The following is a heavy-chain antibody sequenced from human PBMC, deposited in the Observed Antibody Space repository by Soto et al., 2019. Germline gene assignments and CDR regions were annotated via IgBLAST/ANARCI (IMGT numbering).Heavy chain of an antibody. D-gene: IGHD3-10*01. CDR1: GDTFTNFG. V-gene: IGHV1-18*01. Sequence: HLVQSGPEVKKPGASITVSCKTSGDTFTNFGLSWVRQAPGQGLEWMGWIATYNSNRNYAQKFQGRLTLTTDTSTSNAYMELKSLRYDDTAVYYCATVLRGVVNWFDPWGQGTMVTVSS. J-gene: IGHJ5*02. CDR2: IATYNSNR. CDR3: ATVLRGVVNWFDP.